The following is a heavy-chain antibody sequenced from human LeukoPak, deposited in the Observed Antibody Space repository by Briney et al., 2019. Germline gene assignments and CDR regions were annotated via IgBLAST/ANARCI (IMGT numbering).Heavy chain of an antibody. V-gene: IGHV3-7*04. CDR3: ARGDYYGSGSYFHDAFDI. CDR2: IKQDGSEK. CDR1: GFTFSSYW. J-gene: IGHJ3*02. D-gene: IGHD3-10*01. Sequence: GGSLRLSCAASGFTFSSYWMSWVRQAPGKGLEWVANIKQDGSEKYYVDSVKGRFTISRDNAKNSPYLQMNSLRAEDTAVYYCARGDYYGSGSYFHDAFDIWGQGTMVTVSS.